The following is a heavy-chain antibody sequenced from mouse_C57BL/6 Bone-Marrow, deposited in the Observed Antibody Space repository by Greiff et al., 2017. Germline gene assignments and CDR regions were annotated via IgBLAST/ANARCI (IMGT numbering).Heavy chain of an antibody. CDR2: IYPSDSDT. CDR1: GYTFTSYW. V-gene: IGHV1-61*01. Sequence: QVKLQQPGAELVRPGSSVKLSCKASGYTFTSYWMDWVKQRPGQGLEWIGNIYPSDSDTHYNQKFKDKATLTVDKSSSTAYMQLCILTSEDSADYYCAREGTTGVDAMDYWGQGTSVTVSS. D-gene: IGHD1-1*01. J-gene: IGHJ4*01. CDR3: AREGTTGVDAMDY.